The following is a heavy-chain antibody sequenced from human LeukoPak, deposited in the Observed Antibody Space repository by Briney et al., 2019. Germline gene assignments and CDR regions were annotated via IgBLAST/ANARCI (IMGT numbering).Heavy chain of an antibody. CDR2: ISSSSSYI. CDR1: GFTFSSYS. J-gene: IGHJ4*02. CDR3: ARTGWSSEGHY. V-gene: IGHV3-21*01. Sequence: GGSLRLSCAASGFTFSSYSMNWVRHAPGKGLEWVSSISSSSSYIYYADSVKGRFTISRDNAKNSLYLQMNSLRAEDTAVYYCARTGWSSEGHYWGQGTLVTVSS. D-gene: IGHD1-14*01.